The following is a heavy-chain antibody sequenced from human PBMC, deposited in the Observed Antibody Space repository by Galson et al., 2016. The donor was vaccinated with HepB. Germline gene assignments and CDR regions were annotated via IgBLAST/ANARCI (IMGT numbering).Heavy chain of an antibody. Sequence: SLRLSCAVSELSIISSAMSWVRQAPGKGPEWVSSIRAGGGDTYYPDSVKGRFTTSRDMSKNTLYLQMGSLRAEDTAVYYCAKCAVYSTGWCNSLDPWGQGTLVIVSS. CDR2: IRAGGGDT. V-gene: IGHV3-23*01. J-gene: IGHJ5*02. CDR1: ELSIISSA. D-gene: IGHD6-19*01. CDR3: AKCAVYSTGWCNSLDP.